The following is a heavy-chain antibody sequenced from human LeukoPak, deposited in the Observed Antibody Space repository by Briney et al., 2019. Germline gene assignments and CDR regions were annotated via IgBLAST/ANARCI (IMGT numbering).Heavy chain of an antibody. V-gene: IGHV4-39*01. J-gene: IGHJ5*02. CDR2: IYSSGNT. CDR3: ARHSGLRSPFDP. Sequence: SETLSLTCTVSGGSISTTNYYWGWIRQPPGRDLEWIGSIYSSGNTYYNPSLESRVTISVDTSKNQLSLKLTSATAADASVYYCARHSGLRSPFDPWGQGTLVTVSS. CDR1: GGSISTTNYY. D-gene: IGHD3-3*01.